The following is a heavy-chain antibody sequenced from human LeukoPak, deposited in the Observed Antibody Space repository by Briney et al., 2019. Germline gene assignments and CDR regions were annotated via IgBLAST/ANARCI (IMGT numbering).Heavy chain of an antibody. CDR3: AKVVDYYDSLDYFDY. Sequence: GRSLRLSCAASGFTFDDYAMHWVRQAPGKGLEWVSVISGSGGHTYYADSVKGRFTISRDNSKNTLYLQMNSLRAEDTAVYYCAKVVDYYDSLDYFDYWGQGTLVTVSS. CDR2: ISGSGGHT. J-gene: IGHJ4*02. V-gene: IGHV3-23*01. D-gene: IGHD3-22*01. CDR1: GFTFDDYA.